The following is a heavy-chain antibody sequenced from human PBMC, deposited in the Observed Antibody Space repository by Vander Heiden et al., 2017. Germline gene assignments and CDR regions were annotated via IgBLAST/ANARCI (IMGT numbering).Heavy chain of an antibody. CDR2: IYYNGRT. D-gene: IGHD6-13*01. CDR1: GDSISSGTHY. V-gene: IGHV4-39*01. Sequence: QLQLQESGPGLVMPSETLSIACTVSGDSISSGTHYWGWGRQLPGKGLEWIVTIYYNGRTFYKPSLRSLATISVDTSKNQFSLKLNSVTAADTSFYYCARKRYSISCDFVYWCQVVLVTVSS. J-gene: IGHJ4*02. CDR3: ARKRYSISCDFVY.